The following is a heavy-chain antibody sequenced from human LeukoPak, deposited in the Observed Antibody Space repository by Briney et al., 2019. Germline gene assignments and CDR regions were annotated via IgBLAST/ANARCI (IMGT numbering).Heavy chain of an antibody. CDR2: IIPIFGTA. Sequence: EASVKVSCKASGCTFSSYAISWVRQAPGQGLEWMGRIIPIFGTANYAQKSQGRVTITTDESTSTAYMELSSLRSEDTAVYYCARAGDHYYFDYWGQGTLVTVSS. CDR1: GCTFSSYA. CDR3: ARAGDHYYFDY. V-gene: IGHV1-69*05. D-gene: IGHD4-17*01. J-gene: IGHJ4*02.